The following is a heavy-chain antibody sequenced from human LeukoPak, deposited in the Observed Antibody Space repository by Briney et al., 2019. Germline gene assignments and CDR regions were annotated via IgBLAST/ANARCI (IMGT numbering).Heavy chain of an antibody. Sequence: ASVKVSCKTFGYTFTHYYIHWVRQAPGRGLEWMGRINPGDGSTIYAQKFLGRLTMARDTSTTTVYMELSSLGSDDTAMYYCARTPYTSGILFYFDNWGQGTLVTVSS. J-gene: IGHJ4*02. V-gene: IGHV1-46*01. CDR2: INPGDGST. D-gene: IGHD5-18*01. CDR3: ARTPYTSGILFYFDN. CDR1: GYTFTHYY.